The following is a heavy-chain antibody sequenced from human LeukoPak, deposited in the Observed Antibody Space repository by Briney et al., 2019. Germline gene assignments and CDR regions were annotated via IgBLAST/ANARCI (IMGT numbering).Heavy chain of an antibody. CDR2: ISYDGSNK. CDR3: ARGDRVGVTTGHFDY. CDR1: GFTFSSYG. V-gene: IGHV3-30*03. D-gene: IGHD1-26*01. J-gene: IGHJ4*02. Sequence: GGSLRLSCAASGFTFSSYGMHWVRQAPGKGLEWVAVISYDGSNKYYVDSVKGRFTISRDNAKDSVFLQMNSLRAEDTAVYYCARGDRVGVTTGHFDYWGQGTLVTVSS.